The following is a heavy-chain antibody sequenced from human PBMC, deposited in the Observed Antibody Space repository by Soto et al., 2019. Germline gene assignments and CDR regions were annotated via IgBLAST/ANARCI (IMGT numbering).Heavy chain of an antibody. CDR2: IYYSGIT. CDR1: GGSISSHY. CDR3: ARPRGIAPAVWYFDL. D-gene: IGHD6-13*01. V-gene: IGHV4-59*08. J-gene: IGHJ2*01. Sequence: QVQLQESGPGLVKPSETLSLTCTVSGGSISSHYWSWIRQPPGRGLEWIGFIYYSGITDSNPSLKRRXTXSLDTSKNQLSRRLRSVTAADTAVYYCARPRGIAPAVWYFDLWGRGTLVTVSS.